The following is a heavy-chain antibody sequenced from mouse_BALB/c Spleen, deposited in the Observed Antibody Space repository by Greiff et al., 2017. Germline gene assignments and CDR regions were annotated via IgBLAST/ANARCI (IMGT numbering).Heavy chain of an antibody. Sequence: QVQLKESGAELMKPGASVKISCKATGYTFSSYWIEWVKQRPGHGLEWIGEILPGSGSTNYNEKFKGKATFTADTSSNTAYMQLSSLTSEDSAVYYCARVRDGNYWYFEVWGAGTTVTVSS. CDR1: GYTFSSYW. CDR2: ILPGSGST. CDR3: ARVRDGNYWYFEV. J-gene: IGHJ1*01. D-gene: IGHD2-1*01. V-gene: IGHV1-9*01.